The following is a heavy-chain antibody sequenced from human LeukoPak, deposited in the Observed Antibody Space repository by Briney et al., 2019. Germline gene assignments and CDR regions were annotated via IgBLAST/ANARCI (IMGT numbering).Heavy chain of an antibody. J-gene: IGHJ4*02. V-gene: IGHV1-18*01. CDR2: IIPYNGKT. CDR3: ARVGDSSGYYGSLYFDY. D-gene: IGHD3-22*01. CDR1: GYTFTSYG. Sequence: GASVKVSCKASGYTFTSYGVTWVRQAPGQGLEWMGWIIPYNGKTNYAQKLQGRVTMTTDTSTSTAYMELSSLRSEDTAVYYCARVGDSSGYYGSLYFDYWGQGTLVTVSS.